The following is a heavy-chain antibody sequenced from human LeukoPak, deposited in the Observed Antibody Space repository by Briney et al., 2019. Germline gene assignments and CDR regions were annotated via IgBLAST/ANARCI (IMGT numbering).Heavy chain of an antibody. CDR1: GYTFSGYY. CDR3: VRDRPHNWFDP. J-gene: IGHJ5*02. CDR2: IKPDSGDT. V-gene: IGHV1-2*02. Sequence: ASVKVACKASGYTFSGYYIHWVRQAPGQGLEWMGLIKPDSGDTNYAQNFRGRVTMTRDTSITTAYMELNRLTSDDTAVYYCVRDRPHNWFDPWGQGTLVTVSS.